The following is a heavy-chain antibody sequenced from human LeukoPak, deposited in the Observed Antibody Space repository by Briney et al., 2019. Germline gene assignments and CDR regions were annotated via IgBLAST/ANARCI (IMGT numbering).Heavy chain of an antibody. CDR1: GGSISSYY. CDR2: IYYSGST. Sequence: SETLSLTCTVSGGSISSYYWSWIRQPPGKGLEWIGYIYYSGSTNYNPSLKSRVTIPVDTSKNQFSLKLSSVTAADTAVYYCARAPPPIVGATPYYMDVWGKGTTVTVSS. V-gene: IGHV4-59*01. J-gene: IGHJ6*03. D-gene: IGHD1-26*01. CDR3: ARAPPPIVGATPYYMDV.